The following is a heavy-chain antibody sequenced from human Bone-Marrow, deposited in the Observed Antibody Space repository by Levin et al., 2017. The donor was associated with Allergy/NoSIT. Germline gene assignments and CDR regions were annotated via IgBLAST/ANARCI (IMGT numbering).Heavy chain of an antibody. Sequence: PGGSLRLSCAASGFTFDESAMHWVRQAPGKGLEWVSGISWNTGSKSYADSVKGRFTISRDNIKNSVFLQMNSLITEDTALYYCAKDIESGYSSGWYYLDSWGQGTLVTVSS. D-gene: IGHD6-19*01. V-gene: IGHV3-9*01. J-gene: IGHJ4*02. CDR1: GFTFDESA. CDR2: ISWNTGSK. CDR3: AKDIESGYSSGWYYLDS.